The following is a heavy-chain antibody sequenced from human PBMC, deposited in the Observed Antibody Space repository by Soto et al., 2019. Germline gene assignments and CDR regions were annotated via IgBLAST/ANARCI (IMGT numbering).Heavy chain of an antibody. CDR1: GGSLSSYY. J-gene: IGHJ4*02. CDR3: ARERYILTGHYFDY. D-gene: IGHD3-9*01. CDR2: IYYSGST. Sequence: PSETLSLTCTVSGGSLSSYYWSWIRQPPGKGLEWIGYIYYSGSTYYNPSLKSRVTISVDTSKNQFSLKLSSVTAADTAVYYCARERYILTGHYFDYWGQGTLVTVSS. V-gene: IGHV4-59*01.